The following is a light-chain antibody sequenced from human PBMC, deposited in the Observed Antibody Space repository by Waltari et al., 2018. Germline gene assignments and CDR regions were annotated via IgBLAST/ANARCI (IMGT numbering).Light chain of an antibody. CDR3: QQSYTTPRT. CDR1: QSIGTY. V-gene: IGKV1-39*01. Sequence: DIQMTLSPSSLSASVGDRATITCRASQSIGTYLNWYQHKPGRAPELLIYAASTLQGGVPSRFSGSGSETHFTLAISSLQREDFATYYCQQSYTTPRTFGQGTKVEIK. J-gene: IGKJ1*01. CDR2: AAS.